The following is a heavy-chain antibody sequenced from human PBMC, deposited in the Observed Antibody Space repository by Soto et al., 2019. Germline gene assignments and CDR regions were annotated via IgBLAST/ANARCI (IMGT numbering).Heavy chain of an antibody. Sequence: GESLKISCKGSGYSFTNYWIGWVRQMPGKGLEWMGIIYPGDSDTRYSPSFQGQVTISVDKSISTAYLQWRSLKASDSGMYYCARLRINGSTWTFDYWGQETLVTVSS. CDR3: ARLRINGSTWTFDY. CDR1: GYSFTNYW. CDR2: IYPGDSDT. D-gene: IGHD1-20*01. V-gene: IGHV5-51*01. J-gene: IGHJ4*02.